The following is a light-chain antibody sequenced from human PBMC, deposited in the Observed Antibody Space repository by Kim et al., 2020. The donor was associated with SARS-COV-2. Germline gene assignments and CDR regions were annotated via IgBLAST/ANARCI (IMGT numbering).Light chain of an antibody. J-gene: IGKJ1*01. CDR2: AAS. CDR3: LQHNSYPWT. V-gene: IGKV1-17*03. CDR1: QGISHY. Sequence: DIQMTQSPSAMSASVGDRVTITCRASQGISHYLAWFQQKPGDVPTRLIYAASSLQSGVPSRFSGSGSGTEFTLTISSLQPEDFATYYCLQHNSYPWTFGQGTKVDIK.